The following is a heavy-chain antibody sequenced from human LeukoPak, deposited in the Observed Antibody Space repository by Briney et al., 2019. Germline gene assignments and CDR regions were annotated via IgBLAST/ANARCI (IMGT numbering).Heavy chain of an antibody. CDR1: GYTFTSYG. V-gene: IGHV1-18*01. CDR2: MSAYNGNT. D-gene: IGHD2-2*01. CDR3: ARAGSTRRSYYYYYMDV. Sequence: ASVKVSCKASGYTFTSYGISWVRQAPGQGLEWMGWMSAYNGNTNYAQKLQGRVTMTTDTSTSTAYMELRSLRSDDTAVYYCARAGSTRRSYYYYYMDVWGKGTTVTVSS. J-gene: IGHJ6*03.